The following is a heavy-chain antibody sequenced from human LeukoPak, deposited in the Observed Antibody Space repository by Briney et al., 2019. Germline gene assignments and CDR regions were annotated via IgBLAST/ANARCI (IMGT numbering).Heavy chain of an antibody. J-gene: IGHJ4*02. V-gene: IGHV1-46*01. Sequence: ASVKVSCKASGYTFTNYYMHWVRQAPGQGLEWVGLINPTGTGTNYAQKFRGRVTLTRDTSTTTVYMELSSLRSEDTAVYYCAREESGCYFDYWSQGTPVTVS. D-gene: IGHD3-9*01. CDR2: INPTGTGT. CDR1: GYTFTNYY. CDR3: AREESGCYFDY.